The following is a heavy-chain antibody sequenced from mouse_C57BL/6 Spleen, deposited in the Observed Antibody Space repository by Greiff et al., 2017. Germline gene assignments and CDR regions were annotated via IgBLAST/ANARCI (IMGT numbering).Heavy chain of an antibody. CDR3: AREDQATWLAD. V-gene: IGHV1-72*01. D-gene: IGHD3-2*02. CDR1: GYTFTSYW. CDR2: IDPSGGGT. Sequence: QVQLQQPGAELVKPGASVKLSCKASGYTFTSYWMHWVKQRPGRGLEWIGRIDPSGGGTKYNEKFKGKATLTVDKPSSTAYMQLSSLTSEDSAVYYCAREDQATWLADWGQGTLVTVSA. J-gene: IGHJ3*01.